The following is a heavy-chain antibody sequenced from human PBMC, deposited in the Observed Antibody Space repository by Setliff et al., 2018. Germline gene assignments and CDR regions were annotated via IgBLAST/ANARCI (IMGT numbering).Heavy chain of an antibody. CDR2: LSGTGGST. D-gene: IGHD3-3*01. V-gene: IGHV3-23*01. Sequence: PGGSLRLSCAASGFTFSSYAMSWVRQAPGKGLDWVSALSGTGGSTYYADSVKGRFTISRDNSKNTLYLQINSLRVEDPALYYCAKESGFWSGLSLDNWGQGTLVTVSS. CDR1: GFTFSSYA. J-gene: IGHJ4*02. CDR3: AKESGFWSGLSLDN.